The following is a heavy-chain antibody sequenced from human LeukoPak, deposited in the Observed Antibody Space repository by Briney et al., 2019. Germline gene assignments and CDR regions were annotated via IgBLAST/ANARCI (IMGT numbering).Heavy chain of an antibody. D-gene: IGHD2-2*02. CDR1: GGSFSGYY. Sequence: PSETLSLTCAVYGGSFSGYYWSWIRQPPGKGLEWIGEINHSGSTNYNPSLKSRVTISVDTSTNQFSLKLSSVTAADTAVYYCARGQRRGIVVVPAAIRSFDDWGQGTLVTVSS. CDR3: ARGQRRGIVVVPAAIRSFDD. J-gene: IGHJ4*02. V-gene: IGHV4-34*01. CDR2: INHSGST.